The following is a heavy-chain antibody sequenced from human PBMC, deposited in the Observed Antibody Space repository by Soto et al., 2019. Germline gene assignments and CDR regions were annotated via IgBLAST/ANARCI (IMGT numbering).Heavy chain of an antibody. CDR3: ARTAAAGTKVWFDP. CDR2: INPSGGST. D-gene: IGHD6-13*01. Sequence: QVQLVQSGAEVKKPGASVKVSCKASGYTFTSYYMHWVRQAPGQGLEWMGIINPSGGSTSYAQKFQGGVPMARDASTGTVYMELSSLRSEDTAVYYCARTAAAGTKVWFDPWGQGTLVTVSS. J-gene: IGHJ5*02. V-gene: IGHV1-46*03. CDR1: GYTFTSYY.